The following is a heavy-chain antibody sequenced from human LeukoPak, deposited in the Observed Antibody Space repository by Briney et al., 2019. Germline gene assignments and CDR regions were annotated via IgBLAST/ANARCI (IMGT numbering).Heavy chain of an antibody. V-gene: IGHV3-23*01. D-gene: IGHD2-8*02. CDR1: GFTFSSFA. J-gene: IGHJ4*02. CDR2: FDGNGPNT. Sequence: GGSLRLSCAASGFTFSSFAMTWVRQAPGKGLEWVSGFDGNGPNTYYADSVKGRWTISRDNSRNTLYLEMNSLSPEDTAIYYCAKPRTTGLGWAQFDYWGQGSLVTVSS. CDR3: AKPRTTGLGWAQFDY.